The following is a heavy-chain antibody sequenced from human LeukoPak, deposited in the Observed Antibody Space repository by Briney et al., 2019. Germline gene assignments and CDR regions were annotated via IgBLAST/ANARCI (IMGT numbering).Heavy chain of an antibody. CDR2: INPNTGDI. CDR1: GYTFTGYY. J-gene: IGHJ6*02. V-gene: IGHV1-2*02. CDR3: ASDYGSGSYFPYYYGMTV. D-gene: IGHD3-10*01. Sequence: ASVKVSCKASGYTFTGYYMHWVRQAPGQGLEWMGRINPNTGDINYAQKFQGRVTMTRDTSVTTAFMELSSLTSDDTAVYYCASDYGSGSYFPYYYGMTVWRQRTTVTVSS.